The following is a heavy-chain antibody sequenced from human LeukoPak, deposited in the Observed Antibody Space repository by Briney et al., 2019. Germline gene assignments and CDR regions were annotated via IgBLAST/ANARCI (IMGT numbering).Heavy chain of an antibody. CDR1: GGSISSYY. V-gene: IGHV4-59*01. D-gene: IGHD2-2*02. CDR3: ARTRYCSAASCYMDY. Sequence: KSSETLSLTCTVSGGSISSYYWSWIRQPPGKGLEWIGYFYNSGSTKYNPSLKSRVTISVDTSKNQFSLKLSSVTAADTAVYYCARTRYCSAASCYMDYWGQGTLATVSS. J-gene: IGHJ4*02. CDR2: FYNSGST.